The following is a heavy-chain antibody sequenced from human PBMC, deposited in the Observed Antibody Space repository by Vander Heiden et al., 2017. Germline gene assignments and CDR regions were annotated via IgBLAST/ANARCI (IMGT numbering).Heavy chain of an antibody. CDR3: AKYGADGTFTRYFDY. V-gene: IGHV3-23*01. CDR2: ISPSGATT. CDR1: GFTFDPCS. Sequence: EVQLLESGGGLVQPGGSLRPPCAASGFTFDPCSMTWVRQAPGKGLVWVSTISPSGATTYYADSVKGRFTISRDNSKNTLYLQMNNLRADDTAAYYCAKYGADGTFTRYFDYWGQGTLATVSS. J-gene: IGHJ4*02. D-gene: IGHD1-26*01.